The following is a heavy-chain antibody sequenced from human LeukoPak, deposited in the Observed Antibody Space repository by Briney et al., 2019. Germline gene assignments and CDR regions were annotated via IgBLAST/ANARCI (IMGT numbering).Heavy chain of an antibody. CDR2: ISYDETRE. Sequence: GGSLRLSCEASGLIFSNYGMHWVRQAPGKGLEWLAMISYDETREHYAESVKGRFIISRDNSKNTLYMEMRSLRFDDTAIYYCAASESYGWFRPWGQGTLVTVSS. D-gene: IGHD3-16*01. V-gene: IGHV3-30*03. CDR3: AASESYGWFRP. CDR1: GLIFSNYG. J-gene: IGHJ5*02.